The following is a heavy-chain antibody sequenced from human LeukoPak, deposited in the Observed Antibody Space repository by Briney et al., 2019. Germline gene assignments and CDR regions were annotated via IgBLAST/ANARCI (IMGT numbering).Heavy chain of an antibody. V-gene: IGHV1-2*02. J-gene: IGHJ5*02. CDR3: ATVVFCAGGIRNVQRAAS. D-gene: IGHD2-8*02. CDR1: GYTFTAYY. Sequence: ASVKVSCKSSGYTFTAYYIRWVRQAPGQGLEWMGWIDTNTGATKYAQKFQGRVTITRDTSTGTAYMELSSLISGDTPLYYCATVVFCAGGIRNVQRAASWGPGSLVTVSS. CDR2: IDTNTGAT.